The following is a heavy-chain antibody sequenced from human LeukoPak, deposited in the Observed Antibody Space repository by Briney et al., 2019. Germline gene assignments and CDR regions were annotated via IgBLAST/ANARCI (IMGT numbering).Heavy chain of an antibody. CDR2: INPNSGGT. J-gene: IGHJ3*01. Sequence: ASVKVSCKASGYTFTGYYMHWVRQAPGQGLEWMGWINPNSGGTNYAQKFQGRVTMTRDTSISTAYMELSRLRSDDTAVYYCARGRFNYFDSNGHDAFDLWGQGTMVTVSS. D-gene: IGHD3-22*01. V-gene: IGHV1-2*02. CDR1: GYTFTGYY. CDR3: ARGRFNYFDSNGHDAFDL.